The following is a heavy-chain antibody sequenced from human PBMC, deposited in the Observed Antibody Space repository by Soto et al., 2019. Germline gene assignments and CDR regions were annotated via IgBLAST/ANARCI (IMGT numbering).Heavy chain of an antibody. D-gene: IGHD2-15*01. CDR3: AREGAGYCSGGSCYFVY. Sequence: SETLSLTCAVYGGSFSGYYWSWIRQPPGKGLEWIGEINHSGSTNYNPSLKSRVTISVDTSKNQFSLKLSSVTAADTAVYYCAREGAGYCSGGSCYFVYWGQGTLVTVS. J-gene: IGHJ4*02. V-gene: IGHV4-34*01. CDR2: INHSGST. CDR1: GGSFSGYY.